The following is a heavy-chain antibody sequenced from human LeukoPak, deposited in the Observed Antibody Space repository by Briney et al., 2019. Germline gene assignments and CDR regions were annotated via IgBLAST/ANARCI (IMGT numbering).Heavy chain of an antibody. D-gene: IGHD4-11*01. CDR2: ISGSGGST. J-gene: IGHJ6*03. V-gene: IGHV3-23*01. Sequence: GGSLRLSCAASGFTFSSYAMSWVRQAPGKGLEWVSAISGSGGSTYYADSVKGRFTISRDNSKNTLYLQMNSLRAEDTAVYYCAKHGPTITTVAALYYYYYMDVWGKGTTVTVSS. CDR1: GFTFSSYA. CDR3: AKHGPTITTVAALYYYYYMDV.